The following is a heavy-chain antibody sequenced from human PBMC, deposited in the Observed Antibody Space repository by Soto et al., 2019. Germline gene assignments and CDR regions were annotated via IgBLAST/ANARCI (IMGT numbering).Heavy chain of an antibody. Sequence: QVQLVQSGAEVKKPGSSVKVSCKASGYTFPIYDINWVRQATGQGLECMGWMNPNSGNTGYAQKFQGRVTMTRNTSISTAYMELSSLRSEDTAVYYCARAGYSGYGGGLDLGPCGQGTLVTVSS. D-gene: IGHD5-12*01. CDR3: ARAGYSGYGGGLDLGP. CDR2: MNPNSGNT. CDR1: GYTFPIYD. J-gene: IGHJ5*02. V-gene: IGHV1-8*02.